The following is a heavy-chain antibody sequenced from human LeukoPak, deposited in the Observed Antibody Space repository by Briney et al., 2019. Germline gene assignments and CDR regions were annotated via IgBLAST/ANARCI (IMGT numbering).Heavy chain of an antibody. J-gene: IGHJ4*02. CDR2: IYYSGST. CDR1: GGSISSGDYY. D-gene: IGHD6-6*01. Sequence: SQTLSLTCTVSGGSISSGDYYWSWIRQPPGKGLEWIGYIYYSGSTYYNPSLKSRVTISVDTSKNQFSLKLSSVTAADTAVYYCARFSLSSSSTALDYWGQGTLVTVSS. CDR3: ARFSLSSSSTALDY. V-gene: IGHV4-30-4*08.